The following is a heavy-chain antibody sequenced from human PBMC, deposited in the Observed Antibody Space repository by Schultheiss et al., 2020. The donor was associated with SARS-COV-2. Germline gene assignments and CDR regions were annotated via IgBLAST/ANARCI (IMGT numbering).Heavy chain of an antibody. CDR1: GYTFTSYD. V-gene: IGHV1-8*01. D-gene: IGHD3-3*01. Sequence: VKVSCKASGYTFTSYDINWVRQATGQGLEWMGWMNPNSGNTGYAQKFQGRVTMTRNTSISTAYMELSSLRSEDTAVYYCARDPADRRYYDFWSGRTDYYYGMDVWGQGTTVTVSS. J-gene: IGHJ6*02. CDR2: MNPNSGNT. CDR3: ARDPADRRYYDFWSGRTDYYYGMDV.